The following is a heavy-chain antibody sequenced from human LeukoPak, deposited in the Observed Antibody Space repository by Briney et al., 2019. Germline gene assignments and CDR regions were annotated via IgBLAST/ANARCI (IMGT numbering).Heavy chain of an antibody. V-gene: IGHV3-49*04. CDR3: AKLTPRLWDY. D-gene: IGHD5-18*01. CDR2: IRSKAYGGTT. Sequence: GGSLRLSCTASGFTFGDYAMSWVRQAPGKGLEWVGFIRSKAYGGTTEYAASVRGRFTISRDDSKSIAYLQMNSLRAEDTAVYYCAKLTPRLWDYWGQGTLVTVSS. CDR1: GFTFGDYA. J-gene: IGHJ4*02.